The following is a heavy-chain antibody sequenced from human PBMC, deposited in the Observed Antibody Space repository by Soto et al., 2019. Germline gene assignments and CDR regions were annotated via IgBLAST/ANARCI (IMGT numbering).Heavy chain of an antibody. J-gene: IGHJ6*02. CDR3: ARGTGAEKTFDDDYGMDV. CDR1: GGSFSGYY. Sequence: SETLSLTCAVYGGSFSGYYWSWIRQPPGKGLEWIGEINHSGSTNYNPSLKSRVTISVDTSKNQFSLKLSSVTAADTAVYYCARGTGAEKTFDDDYGMDVWGQGTTVTVSS. CDR2: INHSGST. D-gene: IGHD1-1*01. V-gene: IGHV4-34*01.